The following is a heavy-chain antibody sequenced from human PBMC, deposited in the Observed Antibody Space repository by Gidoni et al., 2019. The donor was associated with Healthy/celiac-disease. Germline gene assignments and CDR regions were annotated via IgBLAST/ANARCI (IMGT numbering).Heavy chain of an antibody. D-gene: IGHD3-10*01. J-gene: IGHJ4*02. V-gene: IGHV4-34*01. CDR3: MVRGSSSTSSVSY. Sequence: QVQLQQWGAGLLKPSETLSLTCAVYGGSFSGYYWSWIRQPPGKGLEWIGEINHSGSTNYNPSLKSRVTISVDTSKNQFSLKLSSVTAADTAVYYCMVRGSSSTSSVSYWGQGTLVTVSS. CDR1: GGSFSGYY. CDR2: INHSGST.